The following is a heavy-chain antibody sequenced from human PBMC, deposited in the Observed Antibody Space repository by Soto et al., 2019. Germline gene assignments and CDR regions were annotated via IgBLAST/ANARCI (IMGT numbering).Heavy chain of an antibody. CDR3: ARVTVGATPAGPFDY. V-gene: IGHV1-69*01. CDR1: GGTFSGYA. CDR2: IIPIFGTA. D-gene: IGHD1-26*01. Sequence: QVQLVQSGAEVKKPGSSVKVSCKASGGTFSGYAISWVRQAPGQGLEWMGGIIPIFGTANYAQKFQGRVTITADESTSTAYMELSSLRSEDTAVYYCARVTVGATPAGPFDYWGQGTLVTVSS. J-gene: IGHJ4*02.